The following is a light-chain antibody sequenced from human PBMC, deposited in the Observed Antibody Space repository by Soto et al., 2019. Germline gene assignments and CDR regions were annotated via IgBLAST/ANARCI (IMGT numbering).Light chain of an antibody. CDR2: DAS. V-gene: IGKV3-11*01. Sequence: EIVLTQSPATLSLSPGERATLSCRASQSVSSYLAWYQQKPGQAPRLLIYDASNRATGIPARFSGSGSLTDFPLTISSLEPEDFAFYYCQQRSNWPWTFGQGTKVEIK. CDR1: QSVSSY. CDR3: QQRSNWPWT. J-gene: IGKJ1*01.